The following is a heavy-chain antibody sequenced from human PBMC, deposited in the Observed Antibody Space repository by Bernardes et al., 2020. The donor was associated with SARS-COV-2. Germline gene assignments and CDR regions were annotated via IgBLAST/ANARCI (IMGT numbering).Heavy chain of an antibody. D-gene: IGHD3-10*01. CDR3: ARDLSHLVRRGFDL. CDR2: IYYSGTT. CDR1: GVSIGSYY. Sequence: SETLSLTCTFSGVSIGSYYWAWIRQPPGKGLAWIGYIYYSGTTNYNPSLKSRVTISVDRSQNQFSLNLSSVTPADTAVYYCARDLSHLVRRGFDLWGRGTLVTVSS. J-gene: IGHJ2*01. V-gene: IGHV4-59*01.